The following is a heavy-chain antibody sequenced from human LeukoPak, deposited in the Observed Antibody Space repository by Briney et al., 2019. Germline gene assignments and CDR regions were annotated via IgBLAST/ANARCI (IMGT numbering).Heavy chain of an antibody. CDR2: MNPNSGNT. Sequence: ASVKVSCKASGYTFTSYDINWVRQATGQGLEWMGWMNPNSGNTGYAQKFQGRVTMTRNTSISTAYMELSSLRSEDTAVYYCARANYDYVWGSYRSRRDFDYWGQGTLVTVSS. J-gene: IGHJ4*02. V-gene: IGHV1-8*01. D-gene: IGHD3-16*02. CDR3: ARANYDYVWGSYRSRRDFDY. CDR1: GYTFTSYD.